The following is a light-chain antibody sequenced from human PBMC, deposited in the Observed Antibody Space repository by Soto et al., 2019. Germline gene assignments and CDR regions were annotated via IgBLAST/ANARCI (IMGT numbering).Light chain of an antibody. J-gene: IGKJ2*01. Sequence: EIVMTQSPGTLSVSPGERATLSCRASQSVNTNLAWYQQKFGQAPRLLIYGASTRATGIPARFSGSGSGTEFTLTISSLQSEDFAVSYCHQYNSWPPYTFGQGTKVEIK. CDR3: HQYNSWPPYT. V-gene: IGKV3-15*01. CDR1: QSVNTN. CDR2: GAS.